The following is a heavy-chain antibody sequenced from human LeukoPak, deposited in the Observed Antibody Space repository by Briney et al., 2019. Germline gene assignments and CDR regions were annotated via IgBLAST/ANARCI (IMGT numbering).Heavy chain of an antibody. CDR1: GFTFDDYA. D-gene: IGHD1-26*01. V-gene: IGHV3-9*01. J-gene: IGHJ4*02. CDR2: ISRNSGSI. CDR3: AKDNSGSYILGY. Sequence: GRSLRLSCAASGFTFDDYAMHWVRQAPGKGLEWVSGISRNSGSIGYADSVKGRFTISRDNAKNSLYLQMNSLRAEDTALYYCAKDNSGSYILGYWGQGTLVTVSS.